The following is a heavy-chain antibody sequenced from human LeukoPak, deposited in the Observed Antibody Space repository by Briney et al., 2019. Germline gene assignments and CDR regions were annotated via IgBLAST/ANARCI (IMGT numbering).Heavy chain of an antibody. CDR1: GFNFDRYT. CDR2: AGWAGGTT. D-gene: IGHD3-10*02. V-gene: IGHV3-43*01. CDR3: AKELDTMFFDY. Sequence: GGSLRLSCATSGFNFDRYTIHWVRQAPGKGLEWVSLAGWAGGTTFYSDSVRGRFTISRDNGRKSVYLQMNSLTTDDTAFYFCAKELDTMFFDYWGQGALVTVPS. J-gene: IGHJ4*02.